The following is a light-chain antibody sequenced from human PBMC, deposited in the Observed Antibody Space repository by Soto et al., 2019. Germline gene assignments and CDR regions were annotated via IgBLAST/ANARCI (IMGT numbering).Light chain of an antibody. V-gene: IGKV1-39*01. CDR1: QSIRKY. CDR3: QQSGDTPPWT. Sequence: DIQMTQSPSSLSASVGARVIITCRASQSIRKYLNWYQHKPGKVPTLLIYAASSLKSGVPSRFSGSGSGTEFTLTITSLQPEDFATYYCQQSGDTPPWTFGQGTKVEIK. CDR2: AAS. J-gene: IGKJ1*01.